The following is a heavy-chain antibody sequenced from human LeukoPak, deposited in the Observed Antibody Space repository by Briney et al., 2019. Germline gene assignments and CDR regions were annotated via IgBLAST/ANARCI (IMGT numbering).Heavy chain of an antibody. CDR3: ARIRQRGTKYYFDY. CDR2: VKQDGSEK. D-gene: IGHD1-7*01. CDR1: GFTFSSYW. V-gene: IGHV3-7*01. Sequence: GGSLRLSCAASGFTFSSYWMSWVRQAPGKGLEWVANVKQDGSEKYYVDSVKGRFTISRDNAKNSLYLQMSSLRAEDTAVYYCARIRQRGTKYYFDYWGQGTLVTVSS. J-gene: IGHJ4*02.